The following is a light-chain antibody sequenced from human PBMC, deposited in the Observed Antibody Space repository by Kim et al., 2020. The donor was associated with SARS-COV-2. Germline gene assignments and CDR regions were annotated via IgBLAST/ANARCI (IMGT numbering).Light chain of an antibody. J-gene: IGLJ3*02. CDR1: SLRSYY. CDR2: GKN. V-gene: IGLV3-19*01. Sequence: SSELTQEPAVSVALGQTVRITCQGDSLRSYYASWYQQKPGQAPVLVIYGKNNRPSGIPDRFSGSSSGNTASLTITGAQAEDEAEYYCNSRDSSGNHWVFG. CDR3: NSRDSSGNHWV.